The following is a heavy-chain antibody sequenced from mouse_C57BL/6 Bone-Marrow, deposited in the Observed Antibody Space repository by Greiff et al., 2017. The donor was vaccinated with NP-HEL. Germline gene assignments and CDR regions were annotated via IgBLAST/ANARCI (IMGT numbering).Heavy chain of an antibody. J-gene: IGHJ2*01. CDR3: ARDYYGSSYVGFDY. CDR2: IYPYNGVS. CDR1: DYSFTGYY. V-gene: IGHV1-31*01. D-gene: IGHD1-1*01. Sequence: VQLQQSGPELVKPGASVKISCKASDYSFTGYYMHWVKQSHGNILDWIGYIYPYNGVSSYNQKFKGKATLTVDKSSSPAYMELRSLTSEDSAVYYCARDYYGSSYVGFDYWGQGTTLTVSS.